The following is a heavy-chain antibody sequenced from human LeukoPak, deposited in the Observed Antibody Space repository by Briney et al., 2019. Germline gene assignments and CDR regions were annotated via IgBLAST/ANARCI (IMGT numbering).Heavy chain of an antibody. D-gene: IGHD2-2*01. CDR2: MNPNSGNT. J-gene: IGHJ4*02. CDR3: ARGGYCSSTSCRRDDY. V-gene: IGHV1-8*01. CDR1: GYTFTSYD. Sequence: ASVTVSCKASGYTFTSYDINWVRQATGQGLEWMGWMNPNSGNTGYAQKFQGRVTMTRNTSISTAYMELSSLRSEDTAVYYCARGGYCSSTSCRRDDYWGQGTLVTVSS.